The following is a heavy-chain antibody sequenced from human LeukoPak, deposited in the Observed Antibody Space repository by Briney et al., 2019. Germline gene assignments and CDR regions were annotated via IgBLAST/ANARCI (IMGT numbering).Heavy chain of an antibody. Sequence: GGSLRLSCAASGFSFSNAWMSWVRQAPGKGLEWVGRIKSKTDGGTTDYAAPVKGRFIISRDDSKNTLYLQMSSLKTEDTAVYYCTWNRSGNYYYWFDPWGQGTLVTVSS. CDR3: TWNRSGNYYYWFDP. D-gene: IGHD3-10*01. J-gene: IGHJ5*02. CDR1: GFSFSNAW. CDR2: IKSKTDGGTT. V-gene: IGHV3-15*01.